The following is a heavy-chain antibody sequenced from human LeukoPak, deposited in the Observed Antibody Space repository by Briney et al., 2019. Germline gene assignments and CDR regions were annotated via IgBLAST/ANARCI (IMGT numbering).Heavy chain of an antibody. CDR3: TRRARDFGDSHAFDV. D-gene: IGHD4-17*01. CDR2: IRRVPTDL. Sequence: KSGESLRLSCVASGLTFSDTNLAWIRQAPGKGLEWISYIRRVPTDLYYADSVKGRFTITRDNAKNSLHLQMNSLRAEDTANYYCTRRARDFGDSHAFDVWGQGTMVTVSS. CDR1: GLTFSDTN. J-gene: IGHJ3*01. V-gene: IGHV3-11*01.